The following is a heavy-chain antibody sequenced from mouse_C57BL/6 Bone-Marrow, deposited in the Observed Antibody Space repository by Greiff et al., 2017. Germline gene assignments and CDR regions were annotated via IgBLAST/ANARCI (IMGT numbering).Heavy chain of an antibody. Sequence: VKLMESGPGLVAPSQSLSITCTVSGFSLTSYGVSWVRQPPGKGLEWLGVIWGDGSTNYHSALISRLSISKDNSKCQVFLKLNSLQTDDAATYYCSKGATGYYFDYWGQGTTLTVSS. CDR2: IWGDGST. CDR3: SKGATGYYFDY. D-gene: IGHD3-1*01. CDR1: GFSLTSYG. J-gene: IGHJ2*01. V-gene: IGHV2-3*01.